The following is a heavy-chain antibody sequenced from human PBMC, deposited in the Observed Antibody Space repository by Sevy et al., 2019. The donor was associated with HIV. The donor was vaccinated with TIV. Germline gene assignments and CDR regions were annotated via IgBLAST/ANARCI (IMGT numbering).Heavy chain of an antibody. D-gene: IGHD2-15*01. CDR3: AKDGRYCSGGSCHSVGYFDS. Sequence: GGSLRLSCEASGFTFSNYAMHWVRQAPGKGLEWVALISYDGDDKYDADSVRGRFIISRENSRKRLYGQMNSLGAEDTAVYYCAKDGRYCSGGSCHSVGYFDSWGQGTLVTVSS. V-gene: IGHV3-30-3*01. CDR2: ISYDGDDK. J-gene: IGHJ4*02. CDR1: GFTFSNYA.